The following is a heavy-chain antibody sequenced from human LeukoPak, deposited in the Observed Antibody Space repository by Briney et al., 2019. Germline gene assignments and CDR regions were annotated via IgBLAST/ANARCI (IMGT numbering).Heavy chain of an antibody. V-gene: IGHV3-23*01. D-gene: IGHD2-15*01. CDR3: AKDRSFGRSDGFDI. CDR2: ISGSGSST. Sequence: GGSLRLSCVASGFTFSSYAMSWVRQAPGEGLEWVSVISGSGSSTYYADSVKGRFTISRDNSKNTVYLEMNSLRAEDTAVYYCAKDRSFGRSDGFDIWGQGTMVTVSS. CDR1: GFTFSSYA. J-gene: IGHJ3*02.